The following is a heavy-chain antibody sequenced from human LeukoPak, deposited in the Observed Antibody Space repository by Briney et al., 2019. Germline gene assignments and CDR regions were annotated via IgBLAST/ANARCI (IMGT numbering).Heavy chain of an antibody. Sequence: GGSLRLSCAASGFTFSSYAINWVRQAPGKGLEWVSVISGSGGSTYYADSVKGRFTISRDNSKNTLYLQMNSLRAEDTAVYYCAKDQGSPTRAGSYFDYWGQGTLVTVSS. CDR1: GFTFSSYA. V-gene: IGHV3-23*01. CDR3: AKDQGSPTRAGSYFDY. CDR2: ISGSGGST. J-gene: IGHJ4*02. D-gene: IGHD3-10*01.